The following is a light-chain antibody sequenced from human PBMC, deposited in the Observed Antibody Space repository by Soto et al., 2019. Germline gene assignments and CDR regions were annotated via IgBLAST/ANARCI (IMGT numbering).Light chain of an antibody. Sequence: EIVLTQSPATLSLSPGKRATLSCRASESVSSTSLTWLQHRPGQAPRLLIYDVSTRAPGIPARFSGSGSGTDFTLTISNLEPEDFAVYYCHQRSRWPRTFGQGTKLDMK. V-gene: IGKV3-11*01. CDR1: ESVSSTS. CDR2: DVS. J-gene: IGKJ2*01. CDR3: HQRSRWPRT.